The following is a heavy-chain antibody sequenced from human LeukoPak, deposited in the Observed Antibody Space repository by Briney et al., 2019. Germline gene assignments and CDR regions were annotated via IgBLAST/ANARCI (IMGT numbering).Heavy chain of an antibody. CDR1: GSTFSSYA. Sequence: GGSLRLSCEASGSTFSSYAMNWVRQAPGKGLEWVSAIGSGGGSTDYADSVQGRFTISRDNSKSTLYLQMNSLRAEDTAVYYCAKGFLGGTDQYFDSWGQGTLVTVPS. CDR3: AKGFLGGTDQYFDS. V-gene: IGHV3-23*01. D-gene: IGHD6-19*01. J-gene: IGHJ4*02. CDR2: IGSGGGST.